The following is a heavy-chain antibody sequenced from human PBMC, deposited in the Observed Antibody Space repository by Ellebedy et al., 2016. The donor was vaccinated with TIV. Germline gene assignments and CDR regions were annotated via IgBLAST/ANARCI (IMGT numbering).Heavy chain of an antibody. CDR1: GFSFSTYG. Sequence: GESLKISCAASGFSFSTYGMHWVRQAPGQGLEWVAVIWYDGFNKGYADSVKGRFTISRDNSKSTLYLEMKSLRVEDTAVYYCAREQSPYYEILTGSFDYWGQGALVTVSS. CDR3: AREQSPYYEILTGSFDY. CDR2: IWYDGFNK. J-gene: IGHJ4*02. V-gene: IGHV3-33*01. D-gene: IGHD3-9*01.